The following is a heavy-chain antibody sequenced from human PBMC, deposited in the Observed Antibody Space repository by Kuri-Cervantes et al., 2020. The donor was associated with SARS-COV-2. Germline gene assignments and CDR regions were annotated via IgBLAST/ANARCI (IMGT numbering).Heavy chain of an antibody. CDR2: ISVSGGST. Sequence: GEALKISWSASGFTFGSYVMNWVRQAPGKGLEWVSTISVSGGSTYYADSVKGRFTISRDNSENTLYLQMNSLRAEDTAVYYCARAYCGGDCAFDYWGQGTTVTVSS. J-gene: IGHJ4*02. V-gene: IGHV3-23*01. D-gene: IGHD2-21*02. CDR1: GFTFGSYV. CDR3: ARAYCGGDCAFDY.